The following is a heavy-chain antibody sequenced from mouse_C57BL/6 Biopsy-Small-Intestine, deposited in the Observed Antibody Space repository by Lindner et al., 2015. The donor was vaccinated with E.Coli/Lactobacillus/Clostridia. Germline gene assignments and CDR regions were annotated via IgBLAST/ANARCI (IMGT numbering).Heavy chain of an antibody. CDR2: IIPIFGTL. D-gene: IGHD1-1*01. J-gene: IGHJ1*01. V-gene: IGHV1-81*01. CDR3: ARDPIGTTVWYFDL. CDR1: GGTFSSYA. Sequence: SVKVSCKASGGTFSSYAISWVRQAPGQGLEWMGGIIPIFGTLKYAQKFQGRVTITADESTSTAYMELSSLRSEDTAVYYCARDPIGTTVWYFDLWGRGTLVTVSS.